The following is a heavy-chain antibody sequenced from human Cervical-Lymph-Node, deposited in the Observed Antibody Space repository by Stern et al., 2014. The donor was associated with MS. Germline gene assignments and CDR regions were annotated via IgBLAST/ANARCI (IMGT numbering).Heavy chain of an antibody. CDR3: ARELHHPDY. CDR2: ISANSGNT. Sequence: QVQLVQSGAEVKQPGASVKVSCKASNYTFIAYGISWVRQAPGNGLEWMGWISANSGNTHYAPRFQGRLTMTTDTSTSTGYMELRSLTSDDSAVYYCARELHHPDYWGQGTLVTVSS. CDR1: NYTFIAYG. D-gene: IGHD5-18*01. V-gene: IGHV1-18*01. J-gene: IGHJ4*02.